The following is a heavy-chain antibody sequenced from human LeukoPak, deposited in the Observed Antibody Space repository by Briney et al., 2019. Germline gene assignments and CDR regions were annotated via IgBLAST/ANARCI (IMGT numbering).Heavy chain of an antibody. Sequence: GGSLKVSCKASGYTFSIYGIIWVRQAPGKGLEWMGGIIPIFGTANYAHKFQGRVTITADKSTSTAYLELSSLRSEDTAVYYCERSSAPYDYDLVSRRRAWFDPWGQGTLVTVSS. CDR2: IIPIFGTA. CDR1: GYTFSIYG. CDR3: ERSSAPYDYDLVSRRRAWFDP. D-gene: IGHD5-12*01. J-gene: IGHJ5*02. V-gene: IGHV1-69*06.